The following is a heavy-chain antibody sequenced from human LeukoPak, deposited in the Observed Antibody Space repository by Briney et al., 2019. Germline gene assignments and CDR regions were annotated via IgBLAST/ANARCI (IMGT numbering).Heavy chain of an antibody. V-gene: IGHV4-59*08. Sequence: SETLSLTCTVSGGSISSYYWSWIRQPPGKGLEWIGYIYYSGSTNYNPSLKSRGTISVDTSKNQFSLKLSSVTAADTAVYYCRGYDYVWGRPTKKPSDYWGQGTLVTVSS. D-gene: IGHD3-16*01. CDR1: GGSISSYY. CDR3: RGYDYVWGRPTKKPSDY. J-gene: IGHJ4*02. CDR2: IYYSGST.